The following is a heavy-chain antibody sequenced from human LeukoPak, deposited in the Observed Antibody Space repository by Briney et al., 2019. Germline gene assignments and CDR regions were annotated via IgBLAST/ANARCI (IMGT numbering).Heavy chain of an antibody. Sequence: PSETLSLTCTVSGGSISSGGYYWSWIRQHPGKGLEWIGYIYYSGSTYSNPSLKSRLTISVDTSKNQFSLKLTSVTAADTAVYYCARGEYFYGSGNYYRFDYWGQGTLVTVSS. D-gene: IGHD3-10*01. CDR1: GGSISSGGYY. CDR2: IYYSGST. CDR3: ARGEYFYGSGNYYRFDY. J-gene: IGHJ4*02. V-gene: IGHV4-30-4*08.